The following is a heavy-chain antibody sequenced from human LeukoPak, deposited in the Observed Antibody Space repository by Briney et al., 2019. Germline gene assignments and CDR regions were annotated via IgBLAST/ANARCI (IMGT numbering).Heavy chain of an antibody. CDR1: GYTFTSYG. D-gene: IGHD2-15*01. CDR2: ISAYNGNT. CDR3: ARVSAAGSMRGGGWNF. Sequence: ASVKVSCKASGYTFTSYGISWVRQAPGQGLEWMGWISAYNGNTNYAQKLQGRVTMTTDTSTSTAYMELRSLRSDDTAVYYCARVSAAGSMRGGGWNFWGQGTLVTVSS. J-gene: IGHJ4*02. V-gene: IGHV1-18*04.